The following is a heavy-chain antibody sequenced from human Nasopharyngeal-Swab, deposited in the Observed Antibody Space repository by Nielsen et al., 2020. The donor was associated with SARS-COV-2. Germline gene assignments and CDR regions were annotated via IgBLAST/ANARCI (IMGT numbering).Heavy chain of an antibody. CDR3: ARAYGSGSYAQDY. V-gene: IGHV1-69*13. CDR1: GGIFISYA. CDR2: IIPIFGTA. Sequence: SVKVSCKASGGIFISYAISWVRQAPGQGLEWTGGIIPIFGTANYAQKFQGRVTITADESTSTAYMELSSLRSEDTAVYYCARAYGSGSYAQDYWGQGTLVTVSS. J-gene: IGHJ4*02. D-gene: IGHD3-10*01.